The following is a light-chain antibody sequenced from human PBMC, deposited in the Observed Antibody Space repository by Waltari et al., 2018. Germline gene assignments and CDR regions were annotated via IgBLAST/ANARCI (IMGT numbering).Light chain of an antibody. CDR1: SPNIRAGFA. CDR2: GST. J-gene: IGLJ2*01. V-gene: IGLV1-40*01. Sequence: QSVLTQPPSVSGAPGQRVTISCTGTSPNIRAGFAFHWYQQHSGTAPKLLIEGSTYRPSGVPDRFSGDKSGTSASLAITGLQAEDDAYYYCQSYDSDLRGVFGGGTKLTVL. CDR3: QSYDSDLRGV.